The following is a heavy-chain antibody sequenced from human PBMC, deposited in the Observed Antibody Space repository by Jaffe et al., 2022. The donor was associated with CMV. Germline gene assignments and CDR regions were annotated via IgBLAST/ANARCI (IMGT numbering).Heavy chain of an antibody. Sequence: QVQLQQSGPGLVKPSQTLSLTCAISGDSVSTITAAWNWIRQSPSRGLEWLGKTYYRSKWYNDYALSVKSRITINPDTSKNQFSLQLNSVNTEDTAVYYCARSLGHYYDYWGQGTLVTVSS. CDR2: TYYRSKWYN. CDR3: ARSLGHYYDY. J-gene: IGHJ4*02. CDR1: GDSVSTITAA. V-gene: IGHV6-1*01.